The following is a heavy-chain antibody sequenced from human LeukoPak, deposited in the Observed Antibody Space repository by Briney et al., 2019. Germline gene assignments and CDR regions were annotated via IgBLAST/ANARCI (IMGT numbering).Heavy chain of an antibody. CDR3: ARDNEYCSSTCCYKGYFDY. CDR2: IIPILGIA. J-gene: IGHJ4*02. V-gene: IGHV1-69*04. Sequence: SVKVSCKASGGTFSSYAISWVRQAPGQGLEWMGRIIPILGIANYAQKFQGRVTITADESTSTAYMELSSLRSEDTAVYYCARDNEYCSSTCCYKGYFDYWGQGTLVTVSS. CDR1: GGTFSSYA. D-gene: IGHD2-2*02.